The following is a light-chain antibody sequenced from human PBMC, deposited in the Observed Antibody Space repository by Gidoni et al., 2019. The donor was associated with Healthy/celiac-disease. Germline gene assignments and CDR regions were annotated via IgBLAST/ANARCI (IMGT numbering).Light chain of an antibody. J-gene: IGKJ1*01. CDR2: AAS. CDR1: QSISSY. CDR3: QQSYSTPWT. Sequence: DIQMTQSPSSLSASVGDRVTITCRASQSISSYLNWYQQKPGQDPKLLIYAASSLQSGVPSRFSGSGSGTEFTLTISSLQPEDFATYYCQQSYSTPWTFGQGTKVEIK. V-gene: IGKV1-39*01.